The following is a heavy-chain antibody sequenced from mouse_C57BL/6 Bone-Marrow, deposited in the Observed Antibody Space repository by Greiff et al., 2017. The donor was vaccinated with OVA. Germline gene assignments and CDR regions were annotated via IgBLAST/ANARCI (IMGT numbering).Heavy chain of an antibody. D-gene: IGHD6-5*01. Sequence: VQLQQSGPGLVKPSQSLSLTCSVTGYSITSGYYWNWIRQFPGNKLEWMGYISYDGSNNYNPSLKNRISITRDTSKNQFFLKLNSVTTEDTATYYCARGPNYFDYWGQGTTLTVSS. CDR3: ARGPNYFDY. CDR2: ISYDGSN. J-gene: IGHJ2*01. CDR1: GYSITSGYY. V-gene: IGHV3-6*01.